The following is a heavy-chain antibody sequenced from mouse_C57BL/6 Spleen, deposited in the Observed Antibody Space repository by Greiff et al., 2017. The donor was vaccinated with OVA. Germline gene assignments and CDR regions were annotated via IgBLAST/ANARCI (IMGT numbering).Heavy chain of an antibody. CDR1: GYTFTSYW. J-gene: IGHJ2*01. Sequence: VQLQQPGAELVRPGPSVKLSCKASGYTFTSYWMHWVKQRPGQGLEWIGVIDPSDSYTNYNQKFKGKATLTVDTSSSTAYMQLSSLTSEDSAVYYCARKRDYYGSYYFDYWGQGTTLTVSS. V-gene: IGHV1-59*01. CDR2: IDPSDSYT. CDR3: ARKRDYYGSYYFDY. D-gene: IGHD1-1*01.